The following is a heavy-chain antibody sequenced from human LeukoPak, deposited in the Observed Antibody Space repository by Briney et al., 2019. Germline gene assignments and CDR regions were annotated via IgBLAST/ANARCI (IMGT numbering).Heavy chain of an antibody. J-gene: IGHJ6*02. CDR1: GFTFSSYG. D-gene: IGHD2-15*01. CDR3: ARDSSGPTYGMDV. CDR2: IWYDGSNI. V-gene: IGHV3-33*01. Sequence: PGRSLRLSCAASGFTFSSYGMHWVRQAPGKGLEWVAVIWYDGSNIYYADSVKGRFTISRDNSKNTLYLQMNSLRAEDTAVYYCARDSSGPTYGMDVWGQGTTVTVSS.